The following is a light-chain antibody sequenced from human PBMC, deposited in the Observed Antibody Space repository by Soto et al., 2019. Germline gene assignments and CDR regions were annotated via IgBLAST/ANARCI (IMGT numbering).Light chain of an antibody. CDR1: SRDIGTYNY. J-gene: IGLJ2*01. CDR2: EVS. V-gene: IGLV2-14*01. CDR3: SSYTTSGNVGV. Sequence: QSVLTQPASVSGSPGQSITISCTGTSRDIGTYNYVSWYQQHPGKAPKIMIYEVSNRPSGVSNRFSVSKSGNTASLTISALQAEDEADYYCSSYTTSGNVGVFGGGTKLTVL.